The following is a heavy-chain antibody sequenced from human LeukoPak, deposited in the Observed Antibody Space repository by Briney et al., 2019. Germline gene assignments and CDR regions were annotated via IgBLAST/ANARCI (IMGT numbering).Heavy chain of an antibody. D-gene: IGHD2-8*01. CDR3: ARIMVHSLYYMDV. Sequence: SVKVSCKASGGTFSSYAISWVRQAPGQGLEWMGRIIPILGIANYAQKLQGRVTMTTDTSTSTAYMELRSLRSDDTAVYYCARIMVHSLYYMDVWGKGTTVTVSS. V-gene: IGHV1-69*04. CDR2: IIPILGIA. J-gene: IGHJ6*03. CDR1: GGTFSSYA.